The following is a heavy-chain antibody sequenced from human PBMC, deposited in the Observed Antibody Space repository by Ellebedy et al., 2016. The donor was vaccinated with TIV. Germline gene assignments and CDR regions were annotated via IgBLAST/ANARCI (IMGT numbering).Heavy chain of an antibody. Sequence: GESLKISXAASGFTFSSYAMSWVRQAPGKGLEWVSAISGSGGSTYYADSVKGRFTISRDNSKNTLYLQMNSLRAEDTAVYYCAKGDIVVVPAASRVWHYMDVWGKGTTVTVSS. CDR3: AKGDIVVVPAASRVWHYMDV. J-gene: IGHJ6*03. CDR1: GFTFSSYA. CDR2: ISGSGGST. V-gene: IGHV3-23*01. D-gene: IGHD2-2*01.